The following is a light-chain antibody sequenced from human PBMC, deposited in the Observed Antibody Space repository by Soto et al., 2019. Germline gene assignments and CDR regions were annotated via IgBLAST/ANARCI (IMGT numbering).Light chain of an antibody. CDR2: DAS. J-gene: IGKJ5*01. Sequence: EIVLTQSPATLSLPPGERATLSCRASRDITNNLAWYQQKPGQAPRLLIYDASSWATGIPLRFSGSGFGTDFTLTISILEPEDFAVYYCQQRVDWPLTSGQGTRLEIK. CDR3: QQRVDWPLT. CDR1: RDITNN. V-gene: IGKV3-11*01.